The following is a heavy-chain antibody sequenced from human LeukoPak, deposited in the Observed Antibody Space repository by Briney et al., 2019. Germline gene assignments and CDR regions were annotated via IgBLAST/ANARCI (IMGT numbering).Heavy chain of an antibody. J-gene: IGHJ3*01. CDR3: ASPRSKFGDYAIDAFAL. CDR1: GFTFNTYW. V-gene: IGHV3-74*03. CDR2: IDSDGSST. D-gene: IGHD4-17*01. Sequence: GGSLRLSCAASGFTFNTYWMHWVRQAPGKGLVWVSRIDSDGSSTTYADSVKGRFTISSVNAKNTLYLQMSSLTAEDTAVYYCASPRSKFGDYAIDAFALWGQGTMVTVSS.